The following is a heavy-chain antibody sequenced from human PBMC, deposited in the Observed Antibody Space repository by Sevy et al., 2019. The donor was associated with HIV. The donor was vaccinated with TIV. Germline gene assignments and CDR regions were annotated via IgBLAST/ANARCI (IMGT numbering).Heavy chain of an antibody. V-gene: IGHV1-69*06. CDR1: GGTFSSYA. J-gene: IGHJ6*03. CDR2: IIPIFGTA. D-gene: IGHD1-7*01. CDR3: ARGVVLRRDRSYYYYYMDV. Sequence: ASVKVSCKASGGTFSSYAISWVRQAPGQGLEWMGGIIPIFGTANYAQKFQGRVTITADKSTSTAYTELSSLRSEDTAVYYCARGVVLRRDRSYYYYYMDVWGKGTTVTVSS.